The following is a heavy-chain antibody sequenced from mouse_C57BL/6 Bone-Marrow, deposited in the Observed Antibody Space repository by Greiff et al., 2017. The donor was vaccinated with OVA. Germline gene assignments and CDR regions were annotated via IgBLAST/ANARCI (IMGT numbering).Heavy chain of an antibody. D-gene: IGHD1-1*01. J-gene: IGHJ1*03. CDR3: TCYYYGSYWYFDV. CDR1: GFHIKDDY. Sequence: EVQLQQSGAELVRPGASVKLSCTASGFHIKDDYMHWVKQRPEQGLEWIGWIDPENGDTEYASKFQGKATITADTSSNTAYLQLSSLTSEDTAVYYCTCYYYGSYWYFDVWGTGTTVTVSS. CDR2: IDPENGDT. V-gene: IGHV14-4*01.